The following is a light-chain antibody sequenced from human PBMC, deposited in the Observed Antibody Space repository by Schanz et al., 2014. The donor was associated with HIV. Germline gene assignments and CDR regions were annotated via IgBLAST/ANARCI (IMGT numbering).Light chain of an antibody. CDR3: CSLAASLTRV. J-gene: IGLJ1*01. Sequence: QSVLAQPPSVSGAPGQRVTISCTGSSSNIGAHYDVHWYQQLPGTAPTLLIFGNSNRPSGVPDRFSGSKSGNTASLTISGLQAEDEADYFCCSLAASLTRVFGTGTKLTVL. CDR1: SSNIGAHYD. V-gene: IGLV1-40*01. CDR2: GNS.